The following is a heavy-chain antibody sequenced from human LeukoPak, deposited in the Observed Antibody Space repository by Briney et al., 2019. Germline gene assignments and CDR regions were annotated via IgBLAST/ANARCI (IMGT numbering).Heavy chain of an antibody. V-gene: IGHV3-11*01. D-gene: IGHD3-22*01. CDR3: AREQWFRWEY. J-gene: IGHJ4*02. CDR1: GFTFSDYY. Sequence: PGGSLRLSCAASGFTFSDYYMSWIRQAPGKGLECISYIPNDDSVIYYADSVRGRLSVSRDSAKNSLSLQLNSLRAEDTAVYYCAREQWFRWEYWGQGILVTVSS. CDR2: IPNDDSVI.